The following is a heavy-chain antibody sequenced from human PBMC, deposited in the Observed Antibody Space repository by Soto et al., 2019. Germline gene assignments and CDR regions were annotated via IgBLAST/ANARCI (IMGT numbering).Heavy chain of an antibody. J-gene: IGHJ5*02. Sequence: QVRLIHSGTEVKKPGASVKVSCSLSGSALTELSLHWVRQAPGKGLEWMGCSDREDGETFYAQKFEGRLTITDDTSTNTAYMELRSLGSEDTAVYCCTRGNWFDPWGQGTLVAVSS. CDR2: SDREDGET. CDR1: GSALTELS. CDR3: TRGNWFDP. V-gene: IGHV1-24*01.